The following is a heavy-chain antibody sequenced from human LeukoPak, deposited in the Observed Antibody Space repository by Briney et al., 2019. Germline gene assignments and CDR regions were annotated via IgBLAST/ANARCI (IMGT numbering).Heavy chain of an antibody. CDR1: GFTVSTNY. Sequence: PGGSLRLSCAASGFTVSTNYMSWIRQAPGKGLEWVSLIYSGGNTYYADSVKGRFAISIDNSKNSLYLQMNSLRAADTAVYYCAGGFRSVTTWGYFDYWGQGSLVTVSS. CDR3: AGGFRSVTTWGYFDY. V-gene: IGHV3-66*01. J-gene: IGHJ4*02. CDR2: IYSGGNT. D-gene: IGHD4-17*01.